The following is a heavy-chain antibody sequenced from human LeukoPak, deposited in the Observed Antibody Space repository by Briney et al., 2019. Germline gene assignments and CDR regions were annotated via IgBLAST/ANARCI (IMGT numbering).Heavy chain of an antibody. D-gene: IGHD6-6*01. J-gene: IGHJ6*03. Sequence: GGSLRLSCAASGFTVSNYAIHWVRQAPGEGLEWVAVISYNGGTKYYADSVKGRFTISRDTSRNTLYLQMNTLRVEDTAVYYCAREDGSSSAMDVWGKGTTVTVSS. CDR2: ISYNGGTK. CDR1: GFTVSNYA. V-gene: IGHV3-30-3*01. CDR3: AREDGSSSAMDV.